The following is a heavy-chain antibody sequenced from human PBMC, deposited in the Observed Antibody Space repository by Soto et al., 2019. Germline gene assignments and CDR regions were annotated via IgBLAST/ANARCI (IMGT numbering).Heavy chain of an antibody. CDR2: ISWNSGSI. Sequence: EVQLVESGGGLVQPGRSLRLSCAASGFTFDDYAMHWVRQAPGKGLEWVSGISWNSGSIGYADSVKGRFTISRDNAKNSLYLQMNSLRSEDTALYYCAKAIDGFGELDPYFDYWGQGTLVTVSS. CDR1: GFTFDDYA. V-gene: IGHV3-9*01. CDR3: AKAIDGFGELDPYFDY. J-gene: IGHJ4*02. D-gene: IGHD3-10*01.